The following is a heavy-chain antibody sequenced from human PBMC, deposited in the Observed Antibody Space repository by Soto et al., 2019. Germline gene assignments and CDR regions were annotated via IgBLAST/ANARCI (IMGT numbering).Heavy chain of an antibody. Sequence: ASVKVSCKASEYTFTNYALHWVRQAPGQRLEWMGWINAGNGNTKYSQKFQGRVTITRDTSASTAYMELSSLRSEDTAVYYCARDIHVDITMPYYYFGMDVWGQGTTVTVSS. J-gene: IGHJ6*02. D-gene: IGHD3-22*01. V-gene: IGHV1-3*01. CDR1: EYTFTNYA. CDR3: ARDIHVDITMPYYYFGMDV. CDR2: INAGNGNT.